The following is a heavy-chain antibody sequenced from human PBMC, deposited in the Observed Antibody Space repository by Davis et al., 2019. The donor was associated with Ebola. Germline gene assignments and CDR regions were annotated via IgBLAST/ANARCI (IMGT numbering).Heavy chain of an antibody. V-gene: IGHV4-59*01. CDR1: GGSISSYY. CDR3: ARTYDFWSGYWPYYFDY. Sequence: ETLSLTCTVPGGSISSYYWSWIRQPPGKGLEWIGYIYYSGSTNYNPSLKSRVTISVDTSKNQFSLKLSSVTAADTAVYYCARTYDFWSGYWPYYFDYWGQGTLVTVSS. CDR2: IYYSGST. J-gene: IGHJ4*02. D-gene: IGHD3-3*01.